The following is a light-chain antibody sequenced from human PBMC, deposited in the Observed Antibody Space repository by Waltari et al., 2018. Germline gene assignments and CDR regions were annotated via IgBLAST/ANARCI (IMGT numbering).Light chain of an antibody. CDR3: QQYGSSPLFT. CDR2: AAS. V-gene: IGKV3-20*01. Sequence: EIVLTQSPGTLSLYPGERATLSCRASQSVSSSYLAWFQQKPGQAPRLLIYAASSRATGIPDRFSGSGSGTDFTLTISRLEPEDFAVYYCQQYGSSPLFTFGPGTKVDIK. J-gene: IGKJ3*01. CDR1: QSVSSSY.